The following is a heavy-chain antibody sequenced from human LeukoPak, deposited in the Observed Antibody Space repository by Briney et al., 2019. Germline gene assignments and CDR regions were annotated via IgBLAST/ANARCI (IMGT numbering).Heavy chain of an antibody. CDR1: GYTFTSYG. CDR2: ISAYNGNT. V-gene: IGHV1-18*04. Sequence: ASVKVTCKASGYTFTSYGISWMRQAPGQGLEWMGWISAYNGNTNYAQKPQGRVTMTTDTSTSTAYMELRSLRSDDTAVYYCARDLGIVATTPNWFDPWGQGTLVTVSS. D-gene: IGHD5-12*01. J-gene: IGHJ5*02. CDR3: ARDLGIVATTPNWFDP.